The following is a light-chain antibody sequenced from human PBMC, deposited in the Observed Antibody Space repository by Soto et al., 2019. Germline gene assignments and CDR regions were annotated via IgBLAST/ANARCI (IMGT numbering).Light chain of an antibody. Sequence: DIQMTQSPSTLSASVGDRVTITCRASQSISSLLAWYQQKPGKAPKFLIYKASSLQGGGPSRFSGSGSGTDFTLTNTSLQPDDWAPDYCHQYYSFPRKFGQGTKVEVK. CDR3: HQYYSFPRK. V-gene: IGKV1-5*03. CDR1: QSISSL. CDR2: KAS. J-gene: IGKJ1*01.